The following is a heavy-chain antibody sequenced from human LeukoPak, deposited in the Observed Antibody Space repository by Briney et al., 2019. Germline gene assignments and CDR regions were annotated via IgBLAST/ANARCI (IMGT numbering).Heavy chain of an antibody. V-gene: IGHV3-23*01. CDR3: AKTYCSTTRCLSWGNDY. Sequence: PGGSLRLSCAASGFTFSGYAMSWVRQTPGKGLEWVSGIRASGGTTYYADSVKGRFTISRDTSRNTLYLQMNGLRAEDTAIYYCAKTYCSTTRCLSWGNDYWGQGTLVTVSS. J-gene: IGHJ4*02. CDR1: GFTFSGYA. CDR2: IRASGGTT. D-gene: IGHD2-2*01.